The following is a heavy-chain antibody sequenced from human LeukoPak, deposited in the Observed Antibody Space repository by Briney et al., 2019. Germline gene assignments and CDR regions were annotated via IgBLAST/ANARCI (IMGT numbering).Heavy chain of an antibody. CDR1: EFTVSTNY. V-gene: IGHV3-66*01. CDR3: AKNRGDSSGVF. D-gene: IGHD3-10*01. CDR2: IYSGGTT. Sequence: PGGSLRLSCAASEFTVSTNYMSWVRQAPGKGLEWVSIIYSGGTTYYADSVKGRFTISRDSSKKMLYLQMNSLRAEDTAVYYCAKNRGDSSGVFGGQGTLVTVSS. J-gene: IGHJ4*02.